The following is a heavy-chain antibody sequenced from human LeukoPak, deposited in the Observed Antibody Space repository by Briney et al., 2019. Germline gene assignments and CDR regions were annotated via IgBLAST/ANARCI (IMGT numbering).Heavy chain of an antibody. CDR3: ARGSYYYDSSGYYPL. D-gene: IGHD3-22*01. Sequence: GGSLRLSCAASGFTFSDYYMSWIRQAPGKGLEWVAATSYDGNRQYYADSVKGRFTVSRDNSKDTLYLQMNSLRADDTAVFYCARGSYYYDSSGYYPLWGQGTLVTVSS. J-gene: IGHJ4*02. CDR2: TSYDGNRQ. V-gene: IGHV3-30-3*01. CDR1: GFTFSDYY.